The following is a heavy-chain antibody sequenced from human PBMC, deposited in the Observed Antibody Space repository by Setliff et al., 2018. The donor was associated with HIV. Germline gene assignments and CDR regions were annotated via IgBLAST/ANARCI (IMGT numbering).Heavy chain of an antibody. D-gene: IGHD1-26*01. J-gene: IGHJ4*02. CDR1: GYTFPNYG. CDR3: ARDRRYSGTYHIDY. V-gene: IGHV1-18*01. CDR2: VSAYNGLT. Sequence: ASVKVSCKASGYTFPNYGISWVRQAPGQGLEWMGWVSAYNGLTNYAQNLQGRVTMTTDTSSTTAFLGLRSLRSDDTAMYYCARDRRYSGTYHIDYWGQGTRVTVSS.